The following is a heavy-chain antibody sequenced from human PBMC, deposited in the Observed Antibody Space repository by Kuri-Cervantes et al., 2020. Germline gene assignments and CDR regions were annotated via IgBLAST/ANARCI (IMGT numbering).Heavy chain of an antibody. V-gene: IGHV3-7*01. CDR1: GFTFSTYW. CDR3: VRERAGTGYSMVCY. J-gene: IGHJ4*02. Sequence: GGSLRLSCAASGFTFSTYWMTWVRQAPGKGLEWVANIKQDGIQKYYVDSVKGRFTISRDNAKNLLYLQMNSLRAEDTAVYYCVRERAGTGYSMVCYWGQGTLVTVSS. D-gene: IGHD3/OR15-3a*01. CDR2: IKQDGIQK.